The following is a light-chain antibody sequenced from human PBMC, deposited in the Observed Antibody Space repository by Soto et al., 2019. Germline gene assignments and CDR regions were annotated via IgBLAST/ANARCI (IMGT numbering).Light chain of an antibody. J-gene: IGLJ2*01. Sequence: QSVLTQSPSVSASVGASVKLTCTLSSGHSDYAIAWHQQQPEKGPRFLMNLNSDGSHSKGDGIPDRFSGSSSGTERYLTISSLQSEDEADYYCQTWGRGIVVFGGGTKLTVL. CDR2: LNSDGSH. CDR3: QTWGRGIVV. V-gene: IGLV4-69*01. CDR1: SGHSDYA.